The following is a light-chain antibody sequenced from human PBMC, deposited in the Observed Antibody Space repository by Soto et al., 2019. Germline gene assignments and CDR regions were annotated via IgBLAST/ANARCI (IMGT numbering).Light chain of an antibody. CDR2: GAT. Sequence: EIVMTQSPVTLSVSPGERATLSCRASQSVNSNLAWYQQKPGQAPRLLVYGATTRATGIPARFSGSGSGTEFTPTISSLQSEDFAVYYCQQYNDWPPLTFGGGTKVDIK. CDR1: QSVNSN. CDR3: QQYNDWPPLT. V-gene: IGKV3-15*01. J-gene: IGKJ4*01.